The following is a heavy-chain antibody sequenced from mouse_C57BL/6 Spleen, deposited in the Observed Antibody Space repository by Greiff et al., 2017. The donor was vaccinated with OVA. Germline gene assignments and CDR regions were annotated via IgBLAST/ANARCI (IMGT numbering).Heavy chain of an antibody. CDR1: GYTFTSYW. CDR3: ASPIYYGNSFAY. V-gene: IGHV1-61*01. D-gene: IGHD2-1*01. Sequence: QVQLQQPGAELVRPGSSVKLSCKASGYTFTSYWMDWVKQRPGQGLAWIGNIYPSDSETHYNQQFKDKATLTVDKSSSTAYMQLSSLTSEDSAVYYCASPIYYGNSFAYWGQGTLVTVSA. CDR2: IYPSDSET. J-gene: IGHJ3*01.